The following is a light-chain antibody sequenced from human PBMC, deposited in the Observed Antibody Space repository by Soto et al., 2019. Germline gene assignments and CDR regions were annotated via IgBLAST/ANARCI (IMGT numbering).Light chain of an antibody. J-gene: IGLJ2*01. CDR1: SSNIGAGYD. Sequence: QSVLTQPPSVSGAPGQRVTISCTGSSSNIGAGYDLHWYQQLPGTAPKLLIFRDNYRPSGVPDRFSGSKSGTSASLAITGLQAEDEADYYCQSYDTSLSVVFGGGTKLTVL. CDR2: RDN. V-gene: IGLV1-40*01. CDR3: QSYDTSLSVV.